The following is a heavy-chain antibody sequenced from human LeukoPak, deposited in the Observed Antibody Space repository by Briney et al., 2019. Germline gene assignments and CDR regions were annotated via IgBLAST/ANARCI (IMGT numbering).Heavy chain of an antibody. CDR2: IIPIFGAA. CDR3: ARSPYYYGSGSPPYYFDY. CDR1: GGTFSSYA. J-gene: IGHJ4*02. V-gene: IGHV1-69*06. D-gene: IGHD3-10*01. Sequence: GASVKVSCKASGGTFSSYAISWVRQAPGQGLEWMGGIIPIFGAANYAQKFQGRVTITADKSTSTAYMELSSLRSEDTAVYYCARSPYYYGSGSPPYYFDYWGQGTLVTVSS.